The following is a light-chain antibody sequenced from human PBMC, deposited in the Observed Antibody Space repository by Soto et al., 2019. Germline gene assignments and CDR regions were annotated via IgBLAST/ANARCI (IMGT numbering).Light chain of an antibody. J-gene: IGKJ1*01. Sequence: DVVMTQSPLSLSVTLGQSASISCRSTQSLLYSDGDTYLNWYHQRPGQSPRRLIHKVSKRDSGVPDRISGSGSGSDFTLEISTVEAEDVGTYYCLLATHWPWTFGQGTKVDI. CDR1: QSLLYSDGDTY. V-gene: IGKV2-30*01. CDR3: LLATHWPWT. CDR2: KVS.